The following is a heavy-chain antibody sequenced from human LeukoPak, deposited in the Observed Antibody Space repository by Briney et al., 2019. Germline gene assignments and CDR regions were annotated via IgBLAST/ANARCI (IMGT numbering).Heavy chain of an antibody. J-gene: IGHJ6*02. CDR3: ARDRGVVPAALRYYYYGMDV. CDR1: GDSIPGDY. V-gene: IGHV4-59*01. Sequence: PSETLSLTCTVSGDSIPGDYWTWIRQPPGKGLQWIGYVYYSGSTNYSPSLKSRATISVDTSKNQFSLKLSSVTAADTAVYYCARDRGVVPAALRYYYYGMDVWGQGTTVTVSS. D-gene: IGHD2-2*01. CDR2: VYYSGST.